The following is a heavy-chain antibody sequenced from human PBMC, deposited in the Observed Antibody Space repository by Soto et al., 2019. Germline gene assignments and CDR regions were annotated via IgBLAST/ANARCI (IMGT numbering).Heavy chain of an antibody. V-gene: IGHV1-46*01. Sequence: QVQLVQSGAEVKKPGASLKVSCKASGYPFSRYYVHWVRQAPGQGLAWMGIIDPNDGSTNLAQQFQGRVTMTSDTSTSTVYMELKNVRSEDTAVYYCARDLGPEDSIAPGYFHYGLDVWGQGTTVTVFS. D-gene: IGHD2-21*01. J-gene: IGHJ6*02. CDR1: GYPFSRYY. CDR2: IDPNDGST. CDR3: ARDLGPEDSIAPGYFHYGLDV.